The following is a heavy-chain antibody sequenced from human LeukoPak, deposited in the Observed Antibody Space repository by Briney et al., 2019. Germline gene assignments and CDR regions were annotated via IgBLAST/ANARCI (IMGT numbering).Heavy chain of an antibody. J-gene: IGHJ6*02. CDR3: AKAPGFCTRTSCQAGYMDV. D-gene: IGHD2-8*01. CDR1: GFTFDDYA. CDR2: ISWNSLFI. V-gene: IGHV3-9*01. Sequence: GGSLRLSCAASGFTFDDYAMHWVRQAPGKGLEWVSGISWNSLFIAYADSVKGRFTISRDNAKNSLYLQMNSLRAEDTALYYCAKAPGFCTRTSCQAGYMDVWGQGTTVTVSS.